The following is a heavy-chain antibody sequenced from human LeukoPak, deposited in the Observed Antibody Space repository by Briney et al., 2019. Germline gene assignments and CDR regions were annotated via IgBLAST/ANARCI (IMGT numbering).Heavy chain of an antibody. D-gene: IGHD3/OR15-3a*01. V-gene: IGHV4-31*03. Sequence: PSETLSLTCTVSGGSISSGGYYWSWIRQHPGKGLEWIGYIYYSGSTYYNPSLKSRVTISVDTSKNQFTLKLSSVTAADTAVYYCARDDLEDWFDPWGQGTLVTVSS. CDR2: IYYSGST. J-gene: IGHJ5*02. CDR1: GGSISSGGYY. CDR3: ARDDLEDWFDP.